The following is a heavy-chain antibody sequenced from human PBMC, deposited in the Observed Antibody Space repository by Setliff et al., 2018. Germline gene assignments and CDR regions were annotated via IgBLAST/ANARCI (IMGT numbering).Heavy chain of an antibody. CDR3: ARSPSSGSYWNPRPFYSDY. CDR2: IDPSGNT. CDR1: GGSITSGSNY. V-gene: IGHV4-61*09. D-gene: IGHD3-10*01. Sequence: SETLSLTCTVSGGSITSGSNYWSWIRQPAGRGLEWMGHIDPSGNTNYHPSLRSRVTISRDTSKNQFSLKLTSVTAADTAVYFCARSPSSGSYWNPRPFYSDYWGQGTLVTVSS. J-gene: IGHJ4*02.